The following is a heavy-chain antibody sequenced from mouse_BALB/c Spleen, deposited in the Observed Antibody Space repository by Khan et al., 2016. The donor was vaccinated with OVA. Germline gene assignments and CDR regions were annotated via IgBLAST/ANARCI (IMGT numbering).Heavy chain of an antibody. CDR3: ARNGNYWYFDV. Sequence: LVESGPELKKPGETVKISCKASGYTFTNYGMNWVKRAPGKGLKWMGWINTYTGEPTYADDFKGRFAFSLETSASTAYLQINNLKNEDTATYFCARNGNYWYFDVWGAGTTVTVSS. CDR2: INTYTGEP. D-gene: IGHD2-1*01. J-gene: IGHJ1*01. CDR1: GYTFTNYG. V-gene: IGHV9-3-1*01.